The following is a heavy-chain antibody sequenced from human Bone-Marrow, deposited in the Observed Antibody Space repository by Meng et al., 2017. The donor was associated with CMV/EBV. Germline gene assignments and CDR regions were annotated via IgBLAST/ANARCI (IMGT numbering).Heavy chain of an antibody. CDR3: ARTQDCSSTSCYLDAFDI. D-gene: IGHD2-2*01. CDR2: INHSGST. Sequence: SETLSLTCAVYGGSFSGYYWSWIRQPPGKGLECIGEINHSGSTNYNPSLKSRVTISVDTSKNQFSLKLSSVTAADTAVYYCARTQDCSSTSCYLDAFDIWGQGTMVTVSS. CDR1: GGSFSGYY. J-gene: IGHJ3*02. V-gene: IGHV4-34*01.